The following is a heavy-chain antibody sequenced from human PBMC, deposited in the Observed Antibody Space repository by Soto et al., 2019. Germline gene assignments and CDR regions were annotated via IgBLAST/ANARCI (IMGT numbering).Heavy chain of an antibody. J-gene: IGHJ4*02. CDR2: ISGSGGST. V-gene: IGHV3-23*01. D-gene: IGHD3-22*01. CDR1: GFTFSSYA. CDR3: AKCSSAVVVITTFLDY. Sequence: PGGSLRLSCAASGFTFSSYAMSWVRQAPGKGLEWVSAISGSGGSTYYADSVKGRFTISRDNSKNTLYLQMNSLRAEDTAVYYCAKCSSAVVVITTFLDYWGQGTLVTVSS.